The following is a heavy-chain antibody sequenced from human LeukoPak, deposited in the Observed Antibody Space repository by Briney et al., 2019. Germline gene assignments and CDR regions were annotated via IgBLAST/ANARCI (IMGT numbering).Heavy chain of an antibody. CDR1: GFTFSIYA. J-gene: IGHJ6*02. Sequence: GGSLRLSCAASGFTFSIYAMSWVRQAPGKGLEWVSAISVSGGSTYYADSVQGRFTISRDNSKNTLYLQMNSLRAEDTAVYYCAKSISGRYAYYGMDVWGQGTTVTVSS. CDR2: ISVSGGST. V-gene: IGHV3-23*01. CDR3: AKSISGRYAYYGMDV. D-gene: IGHD1-26*01.